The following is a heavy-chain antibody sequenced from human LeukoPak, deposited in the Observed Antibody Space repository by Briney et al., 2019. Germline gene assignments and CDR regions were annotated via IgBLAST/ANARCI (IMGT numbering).Heavy chain of an antibody. J-gene: IGHJ5*02. CDR1: GYTFTSYD. D-gene: IGHD2-2*01. CDR2: MNPDSGNT. CDR3: ARGGDSFCSSTSCQKNWFDP. Sequence: ASVKVSCKASGYTFTSYDINWVRQATGQGLEWMGWMNPDSGNTGYAQKFQGRVTITRNTSISTAYMELSSLRSEDTAVYYCARGGDSFCSSTSCQKNWFDPWGQGTLVTVSP. V-gene: IGHV1-8*03.